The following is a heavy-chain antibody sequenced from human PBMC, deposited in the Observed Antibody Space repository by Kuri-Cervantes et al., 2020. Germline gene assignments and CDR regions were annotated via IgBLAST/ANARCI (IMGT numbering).Heavy chain of an antibody. J-gene: IGHJ4*02. V-gene: IGHV3-74*01. CDR2: INSDGSNT. D-gene: IGHD1-26*01. CDR3: GGANPSTDY. CDR1: GFTFSSYA. Sequence: GESLKISCAASGFTFSSYAMHWVRQAPGKGPVWVSRINSDGSNTTYADSVKGRFTISRDSAKNMLFLQMNSLRADDTAVYYCGGANPSTDYWGQGTLVTVSS.